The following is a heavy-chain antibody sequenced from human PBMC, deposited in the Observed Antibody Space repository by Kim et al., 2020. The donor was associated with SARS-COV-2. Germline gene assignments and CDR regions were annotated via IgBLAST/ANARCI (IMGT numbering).Heavy chain of an antibody. J-gene: IGHJ4*02. CDR3: ACGLGLGELSVYFDY. D-gene: IGHD3-16*02. CDR1: GYTFTSYY. CDR2: INPSGGST. Sequence: ASVKVSCKASGYTFTSYYMHWVRQAPGQGLEWMGIINPSGGSTSYAQKFQGRVTMTRDTSTSTVYMELSSLRSEDTAVYYCACGLGLGELSVYFDYWGQGTLVTVSS. V-gene: IGHV1-46*01.